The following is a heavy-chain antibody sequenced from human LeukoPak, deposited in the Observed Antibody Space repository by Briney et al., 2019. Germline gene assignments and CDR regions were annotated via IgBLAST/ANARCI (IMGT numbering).Heavy chain of an antibody. J-gene: IGHJ4*02. Sequence: SETLSLTCAVNGGSFSGYYWSWIRQPPGKGLEWIGEINRSGSTNYNPSLKSRVTISVDTSKNQFSLKLSSVTAADTAVYYCAGNEYSSSIYFDYWGQGTLVTVSS. CDR2: INRSGST. D-gene: IGHD6-6*01. V-gene: IGHV4-34*01. CDR1: GGSFSGYY. CDR3: AGNEYSSSIYFDY.